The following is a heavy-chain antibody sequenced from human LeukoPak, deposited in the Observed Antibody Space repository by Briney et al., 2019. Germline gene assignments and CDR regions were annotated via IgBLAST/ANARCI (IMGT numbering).Heavy chain of an antibody. Sequence: SETLSLTCTVSGGSINSYWWTWIRQPAGKGLEWIGRIYISGSTNDNPSLKSRVTMSVDTSKNQVSLKLNSVTAADTAVYYCARSYCGGDCYSAVYWFDPWGQGTLVTVSS. CDR3: ARSYCGGDCYSAVYWFDP. CDR1: GGSINSYW. D-gene: IGHD2-21*01. V-gene: IGHV4-4*07. J-gene: IGHJ5*02. CDR2: IYISGST.